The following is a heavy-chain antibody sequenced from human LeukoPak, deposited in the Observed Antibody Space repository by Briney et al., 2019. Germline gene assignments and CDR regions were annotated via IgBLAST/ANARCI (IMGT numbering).Heavy chain of an antibody. Sequence: SVKVSCKVSGYTLPELSMHWVRQAPGQGLAWMGRIIPILCIANYAQTFQGRVTITADKSTSTAYMELSSLRSEDTAVYYCARERVGSGSREWELEGGGYNLDYWGQGTLVTVSS. V-gene: IGHV1-69*04. J-gene: IGHJ4*02. CDR2: IIPILCIA. CDR3: ARERVGSGSREWELEGGGYNLDY. D-gene: IGHD5-24*01. CDR1: GYTLPELS.